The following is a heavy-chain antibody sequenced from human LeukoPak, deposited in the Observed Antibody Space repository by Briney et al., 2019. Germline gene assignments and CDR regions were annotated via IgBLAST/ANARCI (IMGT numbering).Heavy chain of an antibody. J-gene: IGHJ3*02. CDR1: GGSISSGSYY. CDR3: ARAIDYSHAYDI. V-gene: IGHV4-61*02. Sequence: PSQTLSLTCTVSGGSISSGSYYWNWIRQPAGKEVEWIGRVYTSGSTNYNPSLKSRVTISVDTSKNQFSLKLSSVTAADTAMYYCARAIDYSHAYDIWGQGTMVTVSS. CDR2: VYTSGST. D-gene: IGHD2-21*01.